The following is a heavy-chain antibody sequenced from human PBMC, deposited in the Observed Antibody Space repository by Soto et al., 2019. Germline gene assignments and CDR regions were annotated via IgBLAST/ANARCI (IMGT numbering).Heavy chain of an antibody. CDR1: GGTFSSYA. Sequence: QVQLVQSGAEVKKPGSSVKVSCKASGGTFSSYAISWVRQAPGQGLEWMGGIIPIFGTANYAQKFQGRVTITADESTSTAYMELSSLRSEDTAVYYCARDRDSSGWYYFDYWGHGTLVTVSS. V-gene: IGHV1-69*01. J-gene: IGHJ4*01. CDR2: IIPIFGTA. D-gene: IGHD6-19*01. CDR3: ARDRDSSGWYYFDY.